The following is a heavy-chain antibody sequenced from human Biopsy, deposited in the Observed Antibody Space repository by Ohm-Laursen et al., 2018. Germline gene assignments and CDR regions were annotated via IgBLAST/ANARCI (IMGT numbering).Heavy chain of an antibody. CDR3: ARVPLPGIGAAYQGRFLYGMDV. V-gene: IGHV4-34*01. Sequence: SDTLSLTCAVYGGSFNGYFWSWIRQPPGKGLEWIGDINHSGSTNYNPSLKSRVTISVDTAKKQFSLSLRSVTAADTAVYYCARVPLPGIGAAYQGRFLYGMDVWGQGTTVSVSS. D-gene: IGHD6-13*01. CDR1: GGSFNGYF. CDR2: INHSGST. J-gene: IGHJ6*02.